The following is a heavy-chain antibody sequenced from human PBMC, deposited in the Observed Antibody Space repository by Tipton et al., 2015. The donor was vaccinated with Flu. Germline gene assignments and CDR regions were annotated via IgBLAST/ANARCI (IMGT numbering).Heavy chain of an antibody. J-gene: IGHJ5*02. CDR2: INPSGGST. CDR1: GYTFTSYY. Sequence: QVQLVQSGAEVKKPGASVKVSCKASGYTFTSYYMHWVRQAPGQGLEWMGIINPSGGSTSYAQKFQGRVTMTRDTSTSTVYMELGSLRSEDTAVYYCARGRYYYDSSGAVGPWGQGTLVTVSS. D-gene: IGHD3-22*01. CDR3: ARGRYYYDSSGAVGP. V-gene: IGHV1-46*01.